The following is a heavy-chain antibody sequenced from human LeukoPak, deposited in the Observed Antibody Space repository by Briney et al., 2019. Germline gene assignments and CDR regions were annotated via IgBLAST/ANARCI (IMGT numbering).Heavy chain of an antibody. CDR2: TYYRSKWYN. D-gene: IGHD6-13*01. CDR3: ARDRTGSSSWYSWGPWDAFDI. Sequence: SQTLSLTCAISGDSVSSNSAAWNWIRQSPSRGLEWLGRTYYRSKWYNDYAVSVKSRITINPDTSKNQFSLQLNSVTPEDTAVYYCARDRTGSSSWYSWGPWDAFDIWGQGAMVTVSS. V-gene: IGHV6-1*01. J-gene: IGHJ3*02. CDR1: GDSVSSNSAA.